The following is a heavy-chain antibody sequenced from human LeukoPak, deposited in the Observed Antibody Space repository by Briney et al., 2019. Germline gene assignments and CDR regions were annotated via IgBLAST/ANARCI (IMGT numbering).Heavy chain of an antibody. CDR1: GGSISSISYY. CDR2: VYHGGNT. Sequence: SETLSLTCTVTGGSISSISYYWGWIRQSPGKGLEWIVSVYHGGNTYYNQSLKSRLIISVDTSKHQFSLKLSAVTAADTAVYYCARDPPGRQWLGGGNLFAPWVEGSLVTVSP. CDR3: ARDPPGRQWLGGGNLFAP. V-gene: IGHV4-39*02. D-gene: IGHD6-19*01. J-gene: IGHJ5*02.